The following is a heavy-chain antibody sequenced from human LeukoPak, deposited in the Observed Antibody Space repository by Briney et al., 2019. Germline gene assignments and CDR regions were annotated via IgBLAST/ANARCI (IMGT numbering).Heavy chain of an antibody. CDR1: GFTFSSYA. V-gene: IGHV3-30-3*01. Sequence: GGSLRLSCAASGFTFSSYAMHWVRQAPGKGLEWVAVISYDGSNKYYADSVKGRFTISRDNSKNTPYLQMNSLRAEDTAVYYCASNQLPAFWSQGTLVTVSS. CDR2: ISYDGSNK. J-gene: IGHJ4*02. D-gene: IGHD2-2*01. CDR3: ASNQLPAF.